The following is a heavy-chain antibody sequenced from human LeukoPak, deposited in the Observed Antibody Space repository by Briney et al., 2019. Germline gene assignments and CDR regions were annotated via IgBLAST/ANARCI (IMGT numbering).Heavy chain of an antibody. CDR3: AKENKELRVGRKVD. Sequence: PGGSLRLSCAASGFIFSNYALSWVRQAPGKGLEWVSAISPSGGSGGSTYYADSVKGRFTISRDNSKKTLYLQMNSLRAEDTAVYYCAKENKELRVGRKVDWGQGTLVIVSS. V-gene: IGHV3-23*01. D-gene: IGHD1-7*01. CDR2: ISPSGGSGGST. J-gene: IGHJ4*02. CDR1: GFIFSNYA.